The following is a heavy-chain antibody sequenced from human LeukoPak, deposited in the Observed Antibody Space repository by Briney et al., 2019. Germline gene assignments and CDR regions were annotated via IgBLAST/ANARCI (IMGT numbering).Heavy chain of an antibody. CDR2: ISGSGGTT. CDR3: AKDSSSWYDAFDI. V-gene: IGHV3-23*01. J-gene: IGHJ3*02. Sequence: GGSLRLSCAASGFTFSSYAMSWVRQAPGKGLEWVSAISGSGGTTYYADSVKGRFTISRDNSKNTLYLQMNSLRAEDTAVYYCAKDSSSWYDAFDIWGQGTMVTVSS. CDR1: GFTFSSYA. D-gene: IGHD6-13*01.